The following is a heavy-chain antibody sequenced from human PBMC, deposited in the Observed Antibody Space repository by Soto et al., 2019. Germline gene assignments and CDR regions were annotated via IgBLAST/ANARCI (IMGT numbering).Heavy chain of an antibody. CDR3: ARGPGGYYFDY. CDR2: INHSGGT. J-gene: IGHJ4*02. V-gene: IGHV4-34*01. Sequence: TLSLTCDVYGGSFSGYYWNWIRQPPGKGLEWIGEINHSGGTNYNPSLKSRVTISLDTSKNQFSLKLSSVTAADTAVYYCARGPGGYYFDYWGQGTLVTVSS. D-gene: IGHD3-10*01. CDR1: GGSFSGYY.